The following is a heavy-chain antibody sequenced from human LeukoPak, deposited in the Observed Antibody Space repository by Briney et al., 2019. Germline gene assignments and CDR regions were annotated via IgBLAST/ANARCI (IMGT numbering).Heavy chain of an antibody. D-gene: IGHD4-23*01. CDR1: GFTFSNYA. V-gene: IGHV3-23*01. CDR2: ISGSGGGT. CDR3: ARPPYGGVDY. J-gene: IGHJ4*02. Sequence: GGSLRLSCTASGFTFSNYAMNWVRQAPGKGLEWVSGISGSGGGTYYADSVKGRFTISRDNSKNTLYLQMNSLRAEDTAVYYCARPPYGGVDYWGQGTLVTVSS.